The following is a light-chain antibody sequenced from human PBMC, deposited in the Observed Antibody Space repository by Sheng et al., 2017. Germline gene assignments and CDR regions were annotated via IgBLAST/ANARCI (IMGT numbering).Light chain of an antibody. V-gene: IGKV1-39*01. CDR3: QQSFTTPRT. Sequence: DIQMTQSPSSLSASVGDRVTITCRASQSISSYLNWYQQKPGKAPNLLIYAASSLQSGVPSRFSGSGSGTDFTLTISSLQPEDFAAYYCQQSFTTPRTFGQGPRWKSN. CDR2: AAS. CDR1: QSISSY. J-gene: IGKJ1*01.